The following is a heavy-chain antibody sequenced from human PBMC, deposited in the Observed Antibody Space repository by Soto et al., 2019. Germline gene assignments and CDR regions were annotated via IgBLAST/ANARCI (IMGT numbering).Heavy chain of an antibody. CDR2: IYYSGST. CDR3: ARDPGITIFGVDLPYYYYYGMDV. D-gene: IGHD3-3*01. Sequence: PSETLSLTCTVSGGSISSGDYYWSWIRQPPGKGLEWIGYIYYSGSTYYNPSLKSRVTISVDTSKNQFSLKLSSVIAADTAVYYCARDPGITIFGVDLPYYYYYGMDVWGQGTTVTVSS. CDR1: GGSISSGDYY. J-gene: IGHJ6*02. V-gene: IGHV4-30-4*01.